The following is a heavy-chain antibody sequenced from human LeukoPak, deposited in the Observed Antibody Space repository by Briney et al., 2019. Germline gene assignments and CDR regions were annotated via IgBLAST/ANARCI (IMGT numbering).Heavy chain of an antibody. CDR3: ASRPDYYYDSPRAYAFDI. D-gene: IGHD3-22*01. V-gene: IGHV1-18*01. J-gene: IGHJ3*02. CDR2: ISAYNGNT. Sequence: ASVKVSCKASGYTFTSYGISWVRQAPGQGLEWMGWISAYNGNTNYAQKLQGRVTMTTDTSTSTAYMELRSLRSDDTAVYYCASRPDYYYDSPRAYAFDIWGQGTMVTVSS. CDR1: GYTFTSYG.